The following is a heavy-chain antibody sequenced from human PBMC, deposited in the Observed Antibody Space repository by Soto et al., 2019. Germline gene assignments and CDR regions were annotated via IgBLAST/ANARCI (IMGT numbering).Heavy chain of an antibody. CDR3: ATEYNADSAFDI. J-gene: IGHJ3*02. Sequence: GGSLRLSCAASGFTFSSYDMSWVRQAPGKGLEWVSVISGGGGSTYYAESVKGRFTISRDNSKDTLSLQMNSLRDEDTAVYYCATEYNADSAFDIWGQGTMVTVSS. V-gene: IGHV3-23*01. CDR1: GFTFSSYD. D-gene: IGHD1-1*01. CDR2: ISGGGGST.